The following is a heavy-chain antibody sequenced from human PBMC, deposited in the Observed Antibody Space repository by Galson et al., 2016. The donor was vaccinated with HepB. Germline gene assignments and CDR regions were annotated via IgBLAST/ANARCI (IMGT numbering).Heavy chain of an antibody. CDR2: IDPSDSYT. D-gene: IGHD6-19*01. V-gene: IGHV5-10-1*01. CDR3: AIRLYSSGSFDY. CDR1: GYNFITYW. Sequence: QSGAEVKKPGESLRISCMGSGYNFITYWISWVRQMPGKGLEWMGSIDPSDSYTNYSPSFQGHVTISTDRSISTAYLQWSGLKASDTAIYYCAIRLYSSGSFDYWGQGTLVTVSS. J-gene: IGHJ4*02.